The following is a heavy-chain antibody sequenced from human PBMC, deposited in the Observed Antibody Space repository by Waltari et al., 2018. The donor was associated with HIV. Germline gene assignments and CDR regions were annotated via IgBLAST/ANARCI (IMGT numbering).Heavy chain of an antibody. CDR2: IIPIFNTR. CDR3: ARGVYYDILTGPIMGYFDY. CDR1: GGTFNNYA. D-gene: IGHD3-9*01. Sequence: QVQTVQSGAEVKKPGSSVTVCCKASGGTFNNYAFLWVRQAPGQGLEWMGGIIPIFNTRNYAQKFQGRVTITADESTSTAYMELSSLRSEDTAVYYCARGVYYDILTGPIMGYFDYWGQGTLVTVSS. V-gene: IGHV1-69*01. J-gene: IGHJ4*02.